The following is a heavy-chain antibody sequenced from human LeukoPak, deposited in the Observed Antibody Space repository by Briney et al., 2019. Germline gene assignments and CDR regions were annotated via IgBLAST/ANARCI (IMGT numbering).Heavy chain of an antibody. CDR1: GYSFTNYW. CDR2: IYPGESDT. V-gene: IGHV5-51*01. D-gene: IGHD2-2*01. Sequence: GESLKISRQGPGYSFTNYWIRWVRQMPGKGLEWMGIIYPGESDTRYSPSFQGQVTISADKSISTAYLQWSSLKAPDTAMYYCARLQGYSSSTSCYALDYWGQGTLVTVSS. CDR3: ARLQGYSSSTSCYALDY. J-gene: IGHJ4*02.